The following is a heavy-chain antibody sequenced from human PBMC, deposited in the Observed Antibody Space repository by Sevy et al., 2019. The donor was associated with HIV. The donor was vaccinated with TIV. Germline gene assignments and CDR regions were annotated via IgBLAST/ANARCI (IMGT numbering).Heavy chain of an antibody. CDR3: AREYSIAVVTANHSRSYGMDV. J-gene: IGHJ6*02. V-gene: IGHV3-33*01. D-gene: IGHD2-21*02. Sequence: GGSLRLSCAASGFTFSSYGMHWVRQAPGKGLEWVAVIWYDGSNKYYADSVKGRFTISRDNSKNTLYLQMNSLRAEDTAVYYCAREYSIAVVTANHSRSYGMDVWGQGTTVTVSS. CDR1: GFTFSSYG. CDR2: IWYDGSNK.